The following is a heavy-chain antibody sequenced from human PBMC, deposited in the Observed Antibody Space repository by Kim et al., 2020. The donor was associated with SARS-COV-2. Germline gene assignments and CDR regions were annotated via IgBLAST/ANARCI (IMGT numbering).Heavy chain of an antibody. V-gene: IGHV3-23*01. J-gene: IGHJ4*02. D-gene: IGHD3-10*01. CDR3: AKGALFVVRGEDGY. Sequence: ADSVKGRFTIPRDNYKNTLHLQMNSLRAEDTAVYYCAKGALFVVRGEDGYWGQGTLVTVSS.